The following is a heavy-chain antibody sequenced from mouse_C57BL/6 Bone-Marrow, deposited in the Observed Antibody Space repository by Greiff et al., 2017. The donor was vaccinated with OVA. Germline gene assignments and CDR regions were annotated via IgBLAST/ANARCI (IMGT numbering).Heavy chain of an antibody. J-gene: IGHJ2*01. V-gene: IGHV5-6*01. CDR2: ISSGGSYT. Sequence: EVHLVESGGDLVKPGGSLKLSCAASGFTFSSYGMSWVRQTPDKRLEWVATISSGGSYTYYPDSVKGRFTISRDNAKNTLYLQMSSLKSEDTAMYYCARRSKEDYFDYWGQGTTLTVSS. D-gene: IGHD2-5*01. CDR3: ARRSKEDYFDY. CDR1: GFTFSSYG.